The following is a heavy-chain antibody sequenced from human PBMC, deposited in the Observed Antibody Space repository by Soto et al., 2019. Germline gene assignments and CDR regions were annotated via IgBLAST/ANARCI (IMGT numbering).Heavy chain of an antibody. V-gene: IGHV1-69*01. Sequence: QVQLVQSGAEVKKPGSSMKVSCKASGGTFNSYDINWVRQAPGQGLEWMGGIIPIVETPKYAQKFQGRVTITADESTNTVYMELNSLRSEDTAMYYCARLARPNYYDTSGFVKDNWFDPWGQGTLVTVSS. D-gene: IGHD3-22*01. CDR2: IIPIVETP. J-gene: IGHJ5*02. CDR1: GGTFNSYD. CDR3: ARLARPNYYDTSGFVKDNWFDP.